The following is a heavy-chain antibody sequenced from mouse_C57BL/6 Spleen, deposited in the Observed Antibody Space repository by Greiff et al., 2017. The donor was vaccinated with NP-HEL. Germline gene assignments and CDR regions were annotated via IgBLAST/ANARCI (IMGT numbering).Heavy chain of an antibody. J-gene: IGHJ2*01. CDR1: GYTFTSYW. CDR3: ARSWFGPVVATEY. V-gene: IGHV1-64*01. CDR2: IHPNSGST. D-gene: IGHD1-1*01. Sequence: VQLQQPGAELVKPGASVKLSCKASGYTFTSYWMHWVKQRPGQGLEWIGMIHPNSGSTNYNEKFKSKATLTVDKSSSTAYMQLSSLTSEDSAVYYGARSWFGPVVATEYWGQGTTLTVAS.